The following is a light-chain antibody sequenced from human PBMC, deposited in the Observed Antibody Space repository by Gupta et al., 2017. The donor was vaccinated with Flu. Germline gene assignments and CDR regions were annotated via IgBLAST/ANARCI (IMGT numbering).Light chain of an antibody. CDR3: QQDEVSSGYS. CDR1: QSVRSSH. J-gene: IGKJ2*01. CDR2: SVS. Sequence: EIVLTQSPGILSLSPGESATLSCRASQSVRSSHLAWYQQKPGQAPRLLINSVSSRATGIPDRFSGSGCGADLTLTSSGREQEDFAVYYCQQDEVSSGYSFGQGTKLEIK. V-gene: IGKV3-20*01.